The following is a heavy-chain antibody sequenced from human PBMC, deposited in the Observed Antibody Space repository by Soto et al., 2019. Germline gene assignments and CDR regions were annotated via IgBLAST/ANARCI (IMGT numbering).Heavy chain of an antibody. V-gene: IGHV4-39*07. CDR3: ARGGVDYYDSSGYYFSPYYFDY. Sequence: SETLSLTCTVSGVSLSRSGYYWGWIRQSPGKGLEWIGYIYYSGSTYYNPSLKSRVTISIDTSKNQFSLKLSSVTAADTAVYYCARGGVDYYDSSGYYFSPYYFDYWGQGTLVTVSS. J-gene: IGHJ4*02. D-gene: IGHD3-22*01. CDR2: IYYSGST. CDR1: GVSLSRSGYY.